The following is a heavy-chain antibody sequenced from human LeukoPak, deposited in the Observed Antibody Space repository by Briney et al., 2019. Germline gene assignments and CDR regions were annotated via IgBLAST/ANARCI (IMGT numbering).Heavy chain of an antibody. J-gene: IGHJ4*02. CDR1: GDFISNNF. Sequence: SETLSLTCTVSGDFISNNFWHWIRQPPGKGLEWTGYIYHSGSTYHNPSLKSRVSISVDMSKNQFSLKLSSVTAADTAVYYCARSSHSGTYAGGYWGQGTLVTVSS. V-gene: IGHV4-59*01. D-gene: IGHD1-26*01. CDR2: IYHSGST. CDR3: ARSSHSGTYAGGY.